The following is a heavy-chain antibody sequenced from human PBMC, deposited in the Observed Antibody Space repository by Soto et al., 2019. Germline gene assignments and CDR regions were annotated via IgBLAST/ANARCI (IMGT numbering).Heavy chain of an antibody. Sequence: QVQLVQSGAEVKKPGASVKVSCKASGYTFTSYYMHWVRQAPGQGLEWMGIINPSGGSTSYAQKFQGRVTXXRXTXXSTVYMELSSLRSEDTAVYYCASWGYSYGYAPSDYWGQGTLVTVSS. CDR3: ASWGYSYGYAPSDY. J-gene: IGHJ4*02. CDR2: INPSGGST. CDR1: GYTFTSYY. V-gene: IGHV1-46*03. D-gene: IGHD5-18*01.